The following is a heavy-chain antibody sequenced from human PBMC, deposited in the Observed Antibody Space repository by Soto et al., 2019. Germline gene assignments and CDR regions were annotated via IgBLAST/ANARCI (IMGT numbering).Heavy chain of an antibody. J-gene: IGHJ4*01. D-gene: IGHD5-18*01. CDR2: INPSGGST. Sequence: ASVKVSCKASGYTFTNYYIHWVRQAPGQGLEWMGLINPSGGSTTYAQKFQGRVTMTRDTSTSTVYMELSSLRDEDTAVYFCVRDRDIYRDMVHADLWGQGTLVTVSS. CDR1: GYTFTNYY. V-gene: IGHV1-46*01. CDR3: VRDRDIYRDMVHADL.